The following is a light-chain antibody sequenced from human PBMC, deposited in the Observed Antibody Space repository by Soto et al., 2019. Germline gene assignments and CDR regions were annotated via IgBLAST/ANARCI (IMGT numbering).Light chain of an antibody. CDR1: QSITRN. CDR2: GAS. V-gene: IGKV3-15*01. J-gene: IGKJ1*01. Sequence: EIVMTQSPATLSLSPGERATLSCRASQSITRNLAWYQQTPGQAPRLLIYGASTRATGIPAMFSGSGSGTEFTLTITSLQSEDFADYYCQQYNNWPMWTFGQGTKVEIK. CDR3: QQYNNWPMWT.